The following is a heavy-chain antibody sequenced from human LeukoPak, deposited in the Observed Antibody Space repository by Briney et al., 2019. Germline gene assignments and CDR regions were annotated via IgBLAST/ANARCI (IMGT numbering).Heavy chain of an antibody. CDR1: GFTFSTFA. Sequence: GGSLRLSCAASGFTFSTFAMIWVRQPPGKGLEWVSSIFPSGGEIHYADSVRGRFTISKDTSKSTLSLQMNSLRAEDTAIYYCATYRQVLLPFESWGQGTLVTVSS. CDR2: IFPSGGEI. V-gene: IGHV3-23*01. CDR3: ATYRQVLLPFES. J-gene: IGHJ4*02. D-gene: IGHD2-8*02.